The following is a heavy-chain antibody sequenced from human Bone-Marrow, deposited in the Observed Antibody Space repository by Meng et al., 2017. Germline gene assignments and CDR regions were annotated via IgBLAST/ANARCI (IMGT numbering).Heavy chain of an antibody. CDR3: ARAAYSSSWYRGYYFDY. V-gene: IGHV3-30*04. J-gene: IGHJ4*02. CDR1: GFTFSSYA. CDR2: ISYDGSNK. D-gene: IGHD6-13*01. Sequence: SLKISCAASGFTFSSYAMHWVRQAPGKGLEWVAVISYDGSNKYYADSVKGRFTISRDNSKNTLYLQMNSLRAEDTAVYYCARAAYSSSWYRGYYFDYWGQGTLVTVSS.